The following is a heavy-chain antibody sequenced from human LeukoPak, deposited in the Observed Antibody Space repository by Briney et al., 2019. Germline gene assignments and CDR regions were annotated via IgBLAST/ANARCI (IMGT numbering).Heavy chain of an antibody. J-gene: IGHJ3*02. CDR2: IWTGNDT. CDR1: GFTFYNYD. V-gene: IGHV3-13*01. Sequence: GGSLRLSCAAPGFTFYNYDMQWVRHAPGKGLEWVSHIWTGNDTHYSGSVRGRFTISRENAKNSLYLHMNSLRAGDTAIYYCARDRRADYGRNDDAFDSGGQGTMVT. CDR3: ARDRRADYGRNDDAFDS. D-gene: IGHD4-23*01.